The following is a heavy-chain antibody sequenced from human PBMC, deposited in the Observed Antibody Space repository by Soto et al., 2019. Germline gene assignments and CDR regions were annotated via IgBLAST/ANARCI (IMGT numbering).Heavy chain of an antibody. D-gene: IGHD3-10*01. CDR3: AIDAFLFIRGAYYDH. CDR1: GFTFSTYA. V-gene: IGHV3-30-3*01. Sequence: QVRLVESGGGAVQPGDSLRLSCDASGFTFSTYALHWVRQAPGKGLEWVAFISYTGANQYYADSVKGRFTVSRDNSKNIASLQITSLKPEGSDVYYCAIDAFLFIRGAYYDHWGQGTLVTVSS. CDR2: ISYTGANQ. J-gene: IGHJ4*02.